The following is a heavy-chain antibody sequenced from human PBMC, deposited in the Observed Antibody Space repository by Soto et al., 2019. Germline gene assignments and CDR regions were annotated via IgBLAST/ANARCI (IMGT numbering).Heavy chain of an antibody. CDR3: ARGEIAVAGTFDY. CDR1: GFTVSSNY. J-gene: IGHJ4*02. D-gene: IGHD6-19*01. CDR2: IYSGGST. V-gene: IGHV3-53*01. Sequence: EEQLVESGGGLIQPGGSLRLSCAASGFTVSSNYMSWVRQAPGKGLEWVSVIYSGGSTYYADSVKGRFTISRDNSKNTLYLQMNSLRAEDTAVYYCARGEIAVAGTFDYWGQGTLVTVSS.